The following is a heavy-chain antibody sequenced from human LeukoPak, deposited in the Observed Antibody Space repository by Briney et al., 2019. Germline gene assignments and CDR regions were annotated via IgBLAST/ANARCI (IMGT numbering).Heavy chain of an antibody. V-gene: IGHV3-64*01. CDR1: GFTFSIYA. D-gene: IGHD3-9*01. J-gene: IGHJ4*02. Sequence: GGSLRLSCAASGFTFSIYAMHWVRQAPGKGLEYVSAISSNGGSTYYANSVKGRFTISRDNSKNTMYLQMGSVRAEDTAVYYCAKDLVYFDWLSFFDYWGQGTLVTVSS. CDR3: AKDLVYFDWLSFFDY. CDR2: ISSNGGST.